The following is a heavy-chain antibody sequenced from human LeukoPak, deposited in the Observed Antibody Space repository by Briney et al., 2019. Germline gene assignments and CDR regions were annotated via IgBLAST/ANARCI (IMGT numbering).Heavy chain of an antibody. V-gene: IGHV3-21*01. D-gene: IGHD3-10*01. J-gene: IGHJ6*02. CDR3: ARDHTMVRGVISYYYYGMGV. CDR2: ISSSSSYI. CDR1: GFTFSSYS. Sequence: PGGSLRLSCAASGFTFSSYSMNWVRQAPGKGLEWVSSISSSSSYIYYADSVKGRFTISRDNAKNSLYLQMNSLRAEDTAVYYCARDHTMVRGVISYYYYGMGVWGQGTTVTVSS.